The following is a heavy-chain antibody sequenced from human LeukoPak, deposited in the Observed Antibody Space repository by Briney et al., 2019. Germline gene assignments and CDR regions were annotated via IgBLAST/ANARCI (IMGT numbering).Heavy chain of an antibody. V-gene: IGHV4-34*01. J-gene: IGHJ5*02. CDR1: GGSFSGYY. CDR2: INHSGST. D-gene: IGHD3-10*01. Sequence: PSETLSLTCAVYGGSFSGYYWSWIRQPPGKGLEWIGEINHSGSTNYNPSLKSRVTISVDTSKNQFSLKLSSVTAADTAVYYCAKGGRGSGSWYRWFDAWDQGTLVTVSS. CDR3: AKGGRGSGSWYRWFDA.